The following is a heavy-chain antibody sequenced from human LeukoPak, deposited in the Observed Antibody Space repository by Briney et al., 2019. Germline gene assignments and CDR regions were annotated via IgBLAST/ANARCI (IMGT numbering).Heavy chain of an antibody. V-gene: IGHV3-9*01. CDR2: INWNSDTK. Sequence: GGSLRLSCVGSGFAFHNYAMHWVRRPSGKGLEWASAINWNSDTKAYADSVKGRFTISRDRARNSLYLQMDSLRPEDTALYYCAKDTGGNGAYFYAMDVWGQGTSVTVSS. CDR1: GFAFHNYA. CDR3: AKDTGGNGAYFYAMDV. D-gene: IGHD4-23*01. J-gene: IGHJ6*02.